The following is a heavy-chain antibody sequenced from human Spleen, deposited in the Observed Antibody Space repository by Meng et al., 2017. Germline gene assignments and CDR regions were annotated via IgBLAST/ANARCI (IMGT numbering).Heavy chain of an antibody. CDR3: ARGQLPLRYFDPRDAFDI. CDR2: INPSGGST. J-gene: IGHJ3*02. Sequence: ASVKVSCKASGYTFTSYYMHWVRQAPGQGLEWMGIINPSGGSTSYAQKFQGRVTMTRDTPTSTVYMELSSLRSEDTAVYYCARGQLPLRYFDPRDAFDIWGQGTMVTVSS. CDR1: GYTFTSYY. D-gene: IGHD3-9*01. V-gene: IGHV1-46*01.